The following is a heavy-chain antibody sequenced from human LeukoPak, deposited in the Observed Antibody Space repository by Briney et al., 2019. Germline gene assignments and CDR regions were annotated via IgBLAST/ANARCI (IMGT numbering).Heavy chain of an antibody. J-gene: IGHJ4*02. CDR2: INHSGTT. CDR3: ARDGITGLSLFDY. V-gene: IGHV4-34*01. D-gene: IGHD1-7*01. CDR1: GESLRGYY. Sequence: PSETLSLTCAVSGESLRGYYWSWIRQPPGKGLEWIGEINHSGTTTYNPSLKSRVTISVDTSKNQISLTLTSVTAADTAVYYCARDGITGLSLFDYWGQGTLVTVSS.